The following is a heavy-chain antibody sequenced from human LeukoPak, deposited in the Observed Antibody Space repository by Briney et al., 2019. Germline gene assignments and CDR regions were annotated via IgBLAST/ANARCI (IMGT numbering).Heavy chain of an antibody. V-gene: IGHV1-2*02. J-gene: IGHJ5*02. CDR3: ARDGYYDFWSGLRGNWFDP. CDR1: GYTFTGYY. CDR2: INPNSGGT. D-gene: IGHD3-3*01. Sequence: ASVKVSCKASGYTFTGYYMHWVRQAPGQGLEWMGWINPNSGGTNYAQKFQGRVTMTRDTSISTAYMELSRLRSDDTAVYYCARDGYYDFWSGLRGNWFDPWGQGTLVTVSS.